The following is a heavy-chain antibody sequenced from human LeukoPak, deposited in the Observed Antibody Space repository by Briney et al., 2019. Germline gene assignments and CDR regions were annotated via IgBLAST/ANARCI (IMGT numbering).Heavy chain of an antibody. CDR2: ISTYNGHT. V-gene: IGHV1-18*01. Sequence: ASVKVSCKASGYTFTSYGITWVRQPPGQGLEWMGWISTYNGHTNYAQKLQGRVTMTTDTSTSTAYMELRSLRSDDTAVYYCAKTLVAPELLHWYFDLWGRGTLVTVSS. D-gene: IGHD1-26*01. CDR3: AKTLVAPELLHWYFDL. J-gene: IGHJ2*01. CDR1: GYTFTSYG.